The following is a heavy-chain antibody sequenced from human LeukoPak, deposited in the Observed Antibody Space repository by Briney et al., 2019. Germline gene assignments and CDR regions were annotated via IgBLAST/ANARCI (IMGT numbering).Heavy chain of an antibody. D-gene: IGHD6-13*01. CDR2: ISYDGSNK. CDR1: GFTFSSYA. V-gene: IGHV3-30*04. CDR3: ARGGTYSSSWSHG. Sequence: GGSLRLSCAASGFTFSSYAMHWVRQAPGKGLEWVAVISYDGSNKYYADSVKGRFTISRDNSKNTLYLQMNSLRAEDTAVNYCARGGTYSSSWSHGWGQGTLVTVSS. J-gene: IGHJ4*02.